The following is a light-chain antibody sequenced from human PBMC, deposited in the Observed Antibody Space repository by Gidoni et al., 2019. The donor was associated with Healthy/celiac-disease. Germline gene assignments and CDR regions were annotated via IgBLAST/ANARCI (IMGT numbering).Light chain of an antibody. V-gene: IGLV3-1*01. J-gene: IGLJ2*01. CDR2: RDA. Sequence: SYELTQPPSLSVSPGQTANITCSGDKLGDKFASWYQQKPGQSPVLVIHRDAERPSGIPERFSGSNSGNTATLTISGTQAMDEADYFCQAWDSTTVVFGGGTKVTVL. CDR1: KLGDKF. CDR3: QAWDSTTVV.